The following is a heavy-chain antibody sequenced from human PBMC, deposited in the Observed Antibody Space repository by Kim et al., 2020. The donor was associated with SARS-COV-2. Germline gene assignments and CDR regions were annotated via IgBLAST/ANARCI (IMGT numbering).Heavy chain of an antibody. V-gene: IGHV4-30-4*01. Sequence: SETLSLTCTVSGGSISSGDYYWSWIRQPPGKGLEWIGYIYYSGSTYYNPSLKSRVTISVDTSKNQFSLKLSSVTAADTAVYYCARDYLSSGSYLSLSKEDDAFDIWGQGTMVTVSS. CDR2: IYYSGST. CDR3: ARDYLSSGSYLSLSKEDDAFDI. CDR1: GGSISSGDYY. D-gene: IGHD3-10*01. J-gene: IGHJ3*02.